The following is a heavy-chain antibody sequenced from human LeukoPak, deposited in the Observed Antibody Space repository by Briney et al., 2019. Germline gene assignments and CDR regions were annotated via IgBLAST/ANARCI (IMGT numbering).Heavy chain of an antibody. CDR3: ALTLHDHTGRGDLDY. CDR1: GFTFSDYW. D-gene: IGHD2-8*02. CDR2: IKEDGSEK. J-gene: IGHJ4*02. Sequence: GGSLRLSCVASGFTFSDYWMSWVRQAPGKGLEWVANIKEDGSEKYYVDSVKGRFTISRDNAKNSVYLQMNSLRAEDTAVFYCALTLHDHTGRGDLDYWGQGILVTVSS. V-gene: IGHV3-7*01.